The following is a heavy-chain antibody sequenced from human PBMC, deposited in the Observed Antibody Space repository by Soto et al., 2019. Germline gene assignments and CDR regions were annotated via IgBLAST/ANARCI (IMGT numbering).Heavy chain of an antibody. D-gene: IGHD6-13*01. V-gene: IGHV1-46*01. CDR1: GYTFTSYY. Sequence: ASVKVSCKASGYTFTSYYMHWVRQAPGQGLEWMGIINPSGGSTSYAQKFQGRVTMTRDTSTSTVYMELSSLRSGDTAVYYCARAGSWFNWFDPWGQGTLVTVSS. J-gene: IGHJ5*02. CDR2: INPSGGST. CDR3: ARAGSWFNWFDP.